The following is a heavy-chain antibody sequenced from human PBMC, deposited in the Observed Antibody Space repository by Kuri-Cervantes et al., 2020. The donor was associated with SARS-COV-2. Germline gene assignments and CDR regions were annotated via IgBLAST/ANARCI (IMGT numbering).Heavy chain of an antibody. J-gene: IGHJ4*02. CDR2: ISYDGSNK. V-gene: IGHV3-30*18. CDR1: GFTFSSYG. Sequence: LSLTCAASGFTFSSYGMHWVRQAPGKGLEWVAVISYDGSNKYYADSVKGRFIISRDNAKKSLYLQMNSLRAEDTAVYYCANDPNRIHYWGQGALVTVSS. CDR3: ANDPNRIHY. D-gene: IGHD2/OR15-2a*01.